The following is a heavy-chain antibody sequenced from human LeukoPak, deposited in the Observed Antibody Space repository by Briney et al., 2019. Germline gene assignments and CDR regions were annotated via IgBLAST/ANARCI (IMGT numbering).Heavy chain of an antibody. D-gene: IGHD5/OR15-5a*01. Sequence: GGSLRLSCAASGFTLITYSLNWIRQAPGKGLEWVSYIRSSGSTMYYADSVKGRFIISRDSAKNSLYLQMNTLRAEDTAVFYCARLMSNAFDIWGQGAMVTVSS. CDR2: IRSSGSTM. J-gene: IGHJ3*02. CDR3: ARLMSNAFDI. CDR1: GFTLITYS. V-gene: IGHV3-48*01.